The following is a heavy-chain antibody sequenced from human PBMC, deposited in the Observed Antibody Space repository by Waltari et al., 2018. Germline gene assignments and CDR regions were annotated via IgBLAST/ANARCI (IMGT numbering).Heavy chain of an antibody. D-gene: IGHD6-13*01. V-gene: IGHV1-2*02. CDR1: GYTFTGYY. CDR3: VRSLAAVGNSRGY. J-gene: IGHJ4*02. CDR2: IKPKRGGT. Sequence: QVQLVQSGAEVKKPGASVKVSCKASGYTFTGYYIHWVRQAPGQGLEWMGWIKPKRGGTKYAQKFQGRVTMTRDTSISTAHMELSRLRFDDTAMYYCVRSLAAVGNSRGYWGQGTLVTVSS.